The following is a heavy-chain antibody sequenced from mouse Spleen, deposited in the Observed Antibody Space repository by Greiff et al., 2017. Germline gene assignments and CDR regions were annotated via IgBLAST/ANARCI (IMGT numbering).Heavy chain of an antibody. V-gene: IGHV5-17*02. CDR3: AREEDGYYFDY. Sequence: EVQLVESGGGLVQPGGSRKLSCAASGFTFSSFGMHWVRQAPEKGLEWVAYISSGSSTIYYADTVKGRFTISRDNPKNTLFLQMTSLRSEDTAMYYCAREEDGYYFDYWGQGTTLTVSS. J-gene: IGHJ2*01. CDR1: GFTFSSFG. CDR2: ISSGSSTI.